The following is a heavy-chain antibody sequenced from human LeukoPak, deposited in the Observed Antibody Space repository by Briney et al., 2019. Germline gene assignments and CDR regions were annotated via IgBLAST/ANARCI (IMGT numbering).Heavy chain of an antibody. CDR3: ARHGWHAWYFDL. J-gene: IGHJ2*01. CDR1: GESFSGYS. V-gene: IGHV4-34*01. Sequence: KASETLSLTCVVYGESFSGYSWSWIRQPPGKGLEWIGEINKRRNTNYNPSLKSRVTISIDTSKNQFSLKLSSVTAADTAVYYCARHGWHAWYFDLWGRGTLVTVSS. D-gene: IGHD6-19*01. CDR2: INKRRNT.